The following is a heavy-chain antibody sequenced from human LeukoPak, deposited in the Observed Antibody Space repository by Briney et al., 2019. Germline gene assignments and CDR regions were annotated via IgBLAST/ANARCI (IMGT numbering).Heavy chain of an antibody. J-gene: IGHJ5*02. CDR3: ARELIVVVPAAKGGYNWFDP. Sequence: SETLSLTCSVSGGSISSGGYYWSWIRQHPGKGLEWIGYIYYSGSTYYNPSLKSRVTISVDTSKNQFSLKLSPVTAADTAVYYCARELIVVVPAAKGGYNWFDPWGQGTLVTVSS. D-gene: IGHD2-2*01. CDR1: GGSISSGGYY. V-gene: IGHV4-31*03. CDR2: IYYSGST.